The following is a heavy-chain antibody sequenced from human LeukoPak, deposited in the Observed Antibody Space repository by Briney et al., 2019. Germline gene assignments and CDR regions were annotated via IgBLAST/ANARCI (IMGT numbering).Heavy chain of an antibody. CDR1: GGSFSGYY. CDR2: INHSGST. Sequence: SETLSLTCAVYGGSFSGYYWSWIRQPPGKGLEWIGEINHSGSTNYNPSLKSRVTISIDTSKNQFSLKLSSVTAADTAVYYCARDTPFWSGYYTGLGFDPWGQGTLVTVSS. CDR3: ARDTPFWSGYYTGLGFDP. V-gene: IGHV4-34*01. D-gene: IGHD3-3*01. J-gene: IGHJ5*02.